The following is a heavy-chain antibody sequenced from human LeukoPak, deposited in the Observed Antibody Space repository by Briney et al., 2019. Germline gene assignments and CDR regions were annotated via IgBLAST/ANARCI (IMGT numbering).Heavy chain of an antibody. D-gene: IGHD2-15*01. Sequence: ASVKVSCKASGYTFTSYYMHWVRQAPGQGLEWMGLINPSGGSTSYAQKFQGRVTVTRDTSTSTAYMELRSLRSDDTAVYYCTRGPPAYCRPGSCYRTEYFQHWGQGTLVTVSS. CDR2: INPSGGST. J-gene: IGHJ1*01. CDR3: TRGPPAYCRPGSCYRTEYFQH. CDR1: GYTFTSYY. V-gene: IGHV1-46*01.